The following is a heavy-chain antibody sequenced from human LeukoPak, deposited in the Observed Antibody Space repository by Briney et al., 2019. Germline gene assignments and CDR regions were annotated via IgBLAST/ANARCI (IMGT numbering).Heavy chain of an antibody. D-gene: IGHD3-10*02. J-gene: IGHJ4*02. Sequence: GGSLRLSCAASGFTFSSYGMHWVRQAPGKGLEWVAAISYDGSNKYYADSVKGRFTISRDNSKNTLYLQMNSLRAEDTAVYYCAKDTEPGDYYVQIDYWGQGTLVTVSS. CDR2: ISYDGSNK. V-gene: IGHV3-30*18. CDR3: AKDTEPGDYYVQIDY. CDR1: GFTFSSYG.